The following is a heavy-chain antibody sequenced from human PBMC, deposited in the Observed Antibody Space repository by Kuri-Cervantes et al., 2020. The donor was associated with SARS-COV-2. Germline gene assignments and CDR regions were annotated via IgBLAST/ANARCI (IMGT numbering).Heavy chain of an antibody. D-gene: IGHD2-2*01. CDR3: ARAAPDIVVVPAAKYFDY. CDR2: INHSGST. V-gene: IGHV4-34*01. CDR1: GGSFSAYY. J-gene: IGHJ4*02. Sequence: SETLSLTCVVYGGSFSAYYWSWIRQPPGKGLEWIGEINHSGSTNYNPSLKSRVTISVDTSKDQFSLKLSSVTAADTAVYYCARAAPDIVVVPAAKYFDYWGQGTLVTVSS.